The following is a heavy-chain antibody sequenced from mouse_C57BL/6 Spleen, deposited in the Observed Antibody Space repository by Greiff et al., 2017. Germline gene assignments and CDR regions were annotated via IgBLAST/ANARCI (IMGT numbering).Heavy chain of an antibody. D-gene: IGHD2-5*01. V-gene: IGHV5-16*01. Sequence: DVKLVESEGGLVQPGSSMKLSCTASGFTFSDYYMAWVRQVPEKGLEWVANINYDGSSTYYLDSLKSRFIISRDNAKNILYLQMSSLKSEDTATYYCARRSSNYVLDYWGQGTTLTVSS. CDR1: GFTFSDYY. J-gene: IGHJ2*01. CDR3: ARRSSNYVLDY. CDR2: INYDGSST.